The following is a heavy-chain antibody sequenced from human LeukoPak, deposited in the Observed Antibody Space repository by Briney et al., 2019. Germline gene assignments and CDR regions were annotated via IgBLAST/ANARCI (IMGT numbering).Heavy chain of an antibody. Sequence: GASVKVSCKASGYIFTGYYMHWVRQAPGQGLEWMGWINPNSGGINYAQKFQGWVTMTRDTSISTAYMELSGLRSDDTAVYYCARKSPVRGVRSEYGMDVWGQGTTVTVSS. CDR3: ARKSPVRGVRSEYGMDV. V-gene: IGHV1-2*04. D-gene: IGHD3-10*01. CDR2: INPNSGGI. CDR1: GYIFTGYY. J-gene: IGHJ6*02.